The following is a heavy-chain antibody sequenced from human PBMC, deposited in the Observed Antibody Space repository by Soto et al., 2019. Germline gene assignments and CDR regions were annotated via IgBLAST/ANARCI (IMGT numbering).Heavy chain of an antibody. Sequence: QVQLVQSGAEVKKPGASVKVSCKASGYTFTSYGISWVRQAPGQGLERMGWLSDYNGNTKYAQKHQGRVTTTTDTSTRTAYMGLRRLCSDETDVYYCAISYDSGFDPWGQGTL. J-gene: IGHJ5*02. CDR2: LSDYNGNT. V-gene: IGHV1-18*04. CDR3: AISYDSGFDP. D-gene: IGHD5-12*01. CDR1: GYTFTSYG.